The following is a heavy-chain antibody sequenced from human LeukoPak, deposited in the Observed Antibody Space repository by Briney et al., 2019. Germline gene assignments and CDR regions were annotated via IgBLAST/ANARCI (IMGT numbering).Heavy chain of an antibody. J-gene: IGHJ4*02. Sequence: GGSLRLSCAASGFTFSNAWMSWVRQAPGKGLEWVGRIKSKTDGGTTDYAAPVKGRFTISRDNAKNSLYLQMNSLRAEDTAVYYCVSGFFYHGIWGQGTLVTVSS. CDR2: IKSKTDGGTT. CDR3: VSGFFYHGI. D-gene: IGHD2/OR15-2a*01. V-gene: IGHV3-15*01. CDR1: GFTFSNAW.